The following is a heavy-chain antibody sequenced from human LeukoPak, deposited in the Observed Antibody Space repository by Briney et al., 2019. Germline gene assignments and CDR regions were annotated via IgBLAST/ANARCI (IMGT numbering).Heavy chain of an antibody. J-gene: IGHJ4*02. CDR3: ARDPAYYDSSGPQGY. CDR2: IYHSGST. CDR1: GGSIRSSYYY. V-gene: IGHV4-39*07. Sequence: SETLSLTCTVSGGSIRSSYYYWGWIRQPPGKGLEWIGSIYHSGSTNYNPSLKSRVTISVDKSKNQFSLKLSSVTAADTAVYYCARDPAYYDSSGPQGYWGQGTLVTVSS. D-gene: IGHD3-22*01.